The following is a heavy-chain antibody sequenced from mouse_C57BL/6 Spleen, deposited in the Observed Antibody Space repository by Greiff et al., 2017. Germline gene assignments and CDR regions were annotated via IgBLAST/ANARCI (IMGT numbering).Heavy chain of an antibody. D-gene: IGHD1-1*01. J-gene: IGHJ2*01. CDR1: GYTFTSYW. V-gene: IGHV1-52*01. CDR2: IDPSDSET. CDR3: ARGAYYYGSRSSFDY. Sequence: QVQLQQPGAELVRPGSSVKLSCKASGYTFTSYWMHWVKQRPIQGLEWIGNIDPSDSETHYNQKFKGKSTLTVDKSSSTAYMQLSSLTSEDSAVYYCARGAYYYGSRSSFDYWGQGTTLTVSS.